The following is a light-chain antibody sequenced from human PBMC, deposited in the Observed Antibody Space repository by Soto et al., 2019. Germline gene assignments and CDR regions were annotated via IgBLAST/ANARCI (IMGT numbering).Light chain of an antibody. CDR1: QSVSSSF. CDR3: QQYGSSPWS. J-gene: IGKJ1*01. Sequence: EIVLTQSPGTLSLSPGERATLSCRASQSVSSSFLARYQQKPGQAPRLLIYGASIRATGIPDRFSGSGSGTDFTLTISRVEPEDFAVYYCQQYGSSPWSFGQATKVEI. CDR2: GAS. V-gene: IGKV3-20*01.